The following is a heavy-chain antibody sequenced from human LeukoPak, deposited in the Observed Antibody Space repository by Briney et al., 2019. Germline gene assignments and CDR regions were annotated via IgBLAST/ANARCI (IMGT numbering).Heavy chain of an antibody. CDR1: GYTLTELS. CDR2: FDPEDGET. CDR3: ARFRRDYYGSGSYTHYYYYMDV. J-gene: IGHJ6*03. Sequence: ASVKVSCKVSGYTLTELSMHWVQQAPGKGLEWMGGFDPEDGETIYAQKLQGRVTMTTDTSTSTAYMELRSLRSDDTAVYYCARFRRDYYGSGSYTHYYYYMDVWGKGTTVTVSS. V-gene: IGHV1-24*01. D-gene: IGHD3-10*01.